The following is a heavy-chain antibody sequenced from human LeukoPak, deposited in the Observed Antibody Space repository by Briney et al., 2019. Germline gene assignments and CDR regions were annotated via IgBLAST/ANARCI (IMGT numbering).Heavy chain of an antibody. CDR3: VVVVEPPDSDGFDV. D-gene: IGHD1-14*01. CDR2: INADGSTA. Sequence: GGSLRLSCAASGFTFGNSWVHWVRQAPGKGLVWVSLINADGSTATYADSVKGRFTISRDNARNALSLQMNSLTIEDTAVYYCVVVVEPPDSDGFDVWGQGTMITVSS. J-gene: IGHJ3*01. CDR1: GFTFGNSW. V-gene: IGHV3-74*01.